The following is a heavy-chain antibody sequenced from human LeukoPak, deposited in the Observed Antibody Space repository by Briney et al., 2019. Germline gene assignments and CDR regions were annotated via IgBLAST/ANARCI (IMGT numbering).Heavy chain of an antibody. Sequence: SETLSLTCTVSGGSISSSSYYWGWIRQPPGKGLEWIGSIYYSGSTYYNPSLKSRVTISVDTSKNQFSLKLSSVTAADTAVYYCARGRVVVVTATRYYYGMDVWGQGTTVTVSS. J-gene: IGHJ6*02. CDR1: GGSISSSSYY. CDR3: ARGRVVVVTATRYYYGMDV. CDR2: IYYSGST. V-gene: IGHV4-39*01. D-gene: IGHD2-21*02.